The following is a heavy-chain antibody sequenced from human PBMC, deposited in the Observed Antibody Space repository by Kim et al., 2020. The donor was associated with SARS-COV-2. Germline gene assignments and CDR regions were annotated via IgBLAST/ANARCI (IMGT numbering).Heavy chain of an antibody. Sequence: SETLSLTCTVSGGSISSSSYYWGWIRQPPGKGLEWIGSIYYSGSTYYNPSLKSRVTISVDTSKNQFSLKLSSVTAADTAVYYCAKSSGWYLIPFDYWGQGTLVTVSS. CDR3: AKSSGWYLIPFDY. D-gene: IGHD6-19*01. CDR2: IYYSGST. V-gene: IGHV4-39*01. J-gene: IGHJ4*02. CDR1: GGSISSSSYY.